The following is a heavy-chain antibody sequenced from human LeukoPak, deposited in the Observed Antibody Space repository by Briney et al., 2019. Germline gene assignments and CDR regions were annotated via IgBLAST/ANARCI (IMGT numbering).Heavy chain of an antibody. J-gene: IGHJ3*02. D-gene: IGHD3-10*01. CDR1: GYTFTSYG. CDR2: ISAYNGNT. CDR3: ARSEGVARGVGAFDI. V-gene: IGHV1-18*01. Sequence: GASVKVCCKASGYTFTSYGISWVRQAPGQGLEWMGWISAYNGNTNYAQKLQGRVTMTADTSTSTAYMELRSLRSDDTAVYYCARSEGVARGVGAFDIWGQGTMVTVSS.